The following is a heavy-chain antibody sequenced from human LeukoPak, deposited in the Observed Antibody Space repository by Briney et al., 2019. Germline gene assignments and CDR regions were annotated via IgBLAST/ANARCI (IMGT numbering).Heavy chain of an antibody. CDR2: INHSGST. CDR1: GGSFSGYY. V-gene: IGHV4-34*01. Sequence: SETLSLTCAVYGGSFSGYYWGWIRQPPGKGLEWIGEINHSGSTNYNPSLKSRVTISVDTSKNQFSLKLSSVTAADTAVYYCARVAGQQWLVRPFDYWGQGTLVTVSS. CDR3: ARVAGQQWLVRPFDY. D-gene: IGHD6-19*01. J-gene: IGHJ4*02.